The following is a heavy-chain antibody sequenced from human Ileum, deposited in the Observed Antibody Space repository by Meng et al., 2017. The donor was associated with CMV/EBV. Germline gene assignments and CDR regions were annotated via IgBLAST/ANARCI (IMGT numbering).Heavy chain of an antibody. Sequence: VQLQESGPGLVRISETLSLTCHVSGGSISNYYWGWIRQPAGKGLEWIAHIYTSGTTNYNPSLKSRVTMSVDTSRNQFSLKLTSVTAADTAVYYCARNYGSGNWNFFHYWGQGTLVTVSS. CDR2: IYTSGTT. V-gene: IGHV4-4*07. CDR1: GGSISNYY. J-gene: IGHJ4*02. D-gene: IGHD3-10*01. CDR3: ARNYGSGNWNFFHY.